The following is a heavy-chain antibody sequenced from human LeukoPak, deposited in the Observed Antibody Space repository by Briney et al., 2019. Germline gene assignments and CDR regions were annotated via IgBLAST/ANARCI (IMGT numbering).Heavy chain of an antibody. CDR1: GFTFSSYA. Sequence: GGSLRLSCAASGFTFSSYAMSWVRQAPGKGLEWVSATSGSGGSTYYADSVKGRFTISRDNSKNTLYLQMNSLRAEDTAVYYCAKDGFAMYYYYYYMDVWGKGTTVTVSS. J-gene: IGHJ6*03. CDR2: TSGSGGST. V-gene: IGHV3-23*01. CDR3: AKDGFAMYYYYYYMDV.